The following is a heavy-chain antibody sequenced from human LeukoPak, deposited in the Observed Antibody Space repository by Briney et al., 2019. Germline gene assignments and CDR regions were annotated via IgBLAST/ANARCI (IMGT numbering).Heavy chain of an antibody. Sequence: GGSLRLSCEVSGFTFNNYAMTWVRQPPGKGLEWVSVISGSGRTTDYADSVKGRFTVSRDNSKNTLYLQVNSLRAEDTAVYYCARRGDGGRSFDYWGQGTLVTVSS. CDR2: ISGSGRTT. CDR1: GFTFNNYA. V-gene: IGHV3-23*01. CDR3: ARRGDGGRSFDY. D-gene: IGHD4-23*01. J-gene: IGHJ4*02.